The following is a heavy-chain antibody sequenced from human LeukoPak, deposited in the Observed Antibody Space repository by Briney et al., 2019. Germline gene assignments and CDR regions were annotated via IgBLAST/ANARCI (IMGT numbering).Heavy chain of an antibody. J-gene: IGHJ4*02. CDR2: INSDGSST. V-gene: IGHV3-74*01. D-gene: IGHD3-16*02. Sequence: GGSLRLSCAASGFTLSNYWMHWVRQGPGKGLVWVSRINSDGSSTYYADSVRGRFTISRDNAKNTLYLQMNSLRAEDTAVYYCAKLGRAYDYVWGSYRHREDYWGQGTLVTVSS. CDR3: AKLGRAYDYVWGSYRHREDY. CDR1: GFTLSNYW.